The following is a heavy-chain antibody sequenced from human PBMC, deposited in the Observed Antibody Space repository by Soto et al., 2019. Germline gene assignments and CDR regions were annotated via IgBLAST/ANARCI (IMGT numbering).Heavy chain of an antibody. D-gene: IGHD2-15*01. CDR2: VSAGGTSA. CDR3: ADRCSGGRCSPFGN. V-gene: IGHV3-23*01. Sequence: EVQLLESGGGLVQPGGSLRLSCAASGFTFSSCAMGWVRQAPGKGLEWVSAVSAGGTSAYYAASVEGRFTISRDNSKNTLYLQMNSLRVEDTARYYCADRCSGGRCSPFGNWGQGTLVTVAS. CDR1: GFTFSSCA. J-gene: IGHJ4*02.